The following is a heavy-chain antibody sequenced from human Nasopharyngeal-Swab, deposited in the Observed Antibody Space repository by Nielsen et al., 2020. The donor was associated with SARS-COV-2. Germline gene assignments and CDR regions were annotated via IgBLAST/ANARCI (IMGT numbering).Heavy chain of an antibody. V-gene: IGHV5-51*01. CDR1: GYSFTSYW. CDR2: IYPGDSDT. D-gene: IGHD1-26*01. Sequence: GESLKISCKGSGYSFTSYWIGWVRQMPGKGLGWMGIIYPGDSDTRYSPSFQGQVTISADKSISTAYLQWSSLKASDTAMYYCARTVYSGSYYQNDAFDIWGQGTMVTVSS. J-gene: IGHJ3*02. CDR3: ARTVYSGSYYQNDAFDI.